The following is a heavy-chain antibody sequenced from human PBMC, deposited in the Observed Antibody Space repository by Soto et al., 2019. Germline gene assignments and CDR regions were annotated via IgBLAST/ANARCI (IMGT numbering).Heavy chain of an antibody. D-gene: IGHD1-1*01. J-gene: IGHJ4*02. CDR1: GGSVSSGSYY. CDR3: ARGLQTTVHFDY. CDR2: IYYSGST. Sequence: SETLSLTCTVSGGSVSSGSYYWSWIRQPPGKGLEWIGYIYYSGSTNYNPSLKSRVTISVDTSKNQFSLKLSSVTAADTAVYYCARGLQTTVHFDYWGQGTLVTVS. V-gene: IGHV4-61*01.